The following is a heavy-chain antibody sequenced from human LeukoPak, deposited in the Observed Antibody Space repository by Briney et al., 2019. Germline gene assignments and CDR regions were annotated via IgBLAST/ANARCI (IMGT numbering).Heavy chain of an antibody. CDR2: IWYDGSNK. V-gene: IGHV3-33*06. J-gene: IGHJ6*03. CDR1: GFTFSSYG. CDR3: AKGTGFYYYYMDV. Sequence: PGGSLRLSCAASGFTFSSYGMHWVHQAPGKGLEGVAVIWYDGSNKYYADSVKGRFTISRDNSKNTLYLQMNSLRAEDTAVYYCAKGTGFYYYYMDVWGKGTTVTVSS. D-gene: IGHD3-9*01.